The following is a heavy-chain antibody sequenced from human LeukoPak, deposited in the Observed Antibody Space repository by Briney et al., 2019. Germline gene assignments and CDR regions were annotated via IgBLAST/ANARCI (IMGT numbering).Heavy chain of an antibody. CDR1: GFTFSSYE. V-gene: IGHV3-48*03. CDR3: ARYLGYCSGGSCYSVWYFDY. J-gene: IGHJ4*02. CDR2: ISSSGSTI. D-gene: IGHD2-15*01. Sequence: PGGSLRLSCAASGFTFSSYEMNWVRQAPGKGLEWVSYISSSGSTIYYADSVKGRFTISRDNAKNSLYLQMNSLRAEDTAVYYRARYLGYCSGGSCYSVWYFDYWGQGTLVTVSS.